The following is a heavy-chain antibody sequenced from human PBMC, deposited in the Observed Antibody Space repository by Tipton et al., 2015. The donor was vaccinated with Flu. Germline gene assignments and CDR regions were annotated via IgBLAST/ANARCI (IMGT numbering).Heavy chain of an antibody. V-gene: IGHV3-7*03. CDR3: ARAVGGAAAL. J-gene: IGHJ3*01. CDR2: IKQDGSVK. Sequence: GPLRLSCAASGFTFSSYWMSWVRQAPGKGLEWVANIKQDGSVKYYVDSVKGRFTISRDNAKNSVFLQMNSLRAEDTAVYYCARAVGGAAALWGQGTMVTVSS. D-gene: IGHD6-13*01. CDR1: GFTFSSYW.